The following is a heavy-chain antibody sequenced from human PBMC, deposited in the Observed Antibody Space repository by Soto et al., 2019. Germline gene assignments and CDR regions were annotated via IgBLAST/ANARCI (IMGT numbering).Heavy chain of an antibody. CDR2: IYPGDSDT. CDR3: ARHIAVAGSAPYYYYYYMDV. J-gene: IGHJ6*03. Sequence: GESLKISCKGSGYSFTSYWIGWVRQMPGKGLERMGIIYPGDSDTRYSPSFQGQVTISADKPISTAYLQWGSLKASDTAMYYCARHIAVAGSAPYYYYYYMDVWGKGTTVTVSS. V-gene: IGHV5-51*01. CDR1: GYSFTSYW. D-gene: IGHD6-19*01.